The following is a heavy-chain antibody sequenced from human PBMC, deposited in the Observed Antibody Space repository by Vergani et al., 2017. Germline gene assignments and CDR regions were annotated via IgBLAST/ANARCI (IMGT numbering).Heavy chain of an antibody. D-gene: IGHD6-19*01. CDR2: INHSGST. Sequence: QVQLQQWGAGLLKPSETLSLTCAVYGGSFSGYYWSWIRQPPGKGLEWIGEINHSGSTNYNPSLKSRVTISVDTSKNQCSLKLSSVTAADTAVYYCVSLQGPWLTHDYWGQGTLVTVSS. CDR1: GGSFSGYY. V-gene: IGHV4-34*01. CDR3: VSLQGPWLTHDY. J-gene: IGHJ4*02.